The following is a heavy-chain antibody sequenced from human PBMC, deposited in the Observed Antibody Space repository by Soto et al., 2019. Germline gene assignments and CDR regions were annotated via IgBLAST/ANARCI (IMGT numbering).Heavy chain of an antibody. CDR2: IWNDGTTQ. D-gene: IGHD6-13*01. V-gene: IGHV3-33*01. J-gene: IGHJ2*01. CDR1: GFVYSTYA. Sequence: VQLVESGGGVVQPGRSFRLSCAASGFVYSTYAMHWVRLSPGKGLEWVALIWNDGTTQNYLDSVKGRFIISRDNSLNTLHLEMDSLRAEDSGVYFCVRGIPSQYTSNWLYWYFDLWGRGTQVTVSA. CDR3: VRGIPSQYTSNWLYWYFDL.